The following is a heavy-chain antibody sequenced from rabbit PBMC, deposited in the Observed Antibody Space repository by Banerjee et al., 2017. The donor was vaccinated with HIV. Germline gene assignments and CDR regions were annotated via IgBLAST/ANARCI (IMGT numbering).Heavy chain of an antibody. J-gene: IGHJ6*01. D-gene: IGHD3-1*01. CDR2: INTSSGNT. CDR3: ARGPSWSYGMDL. Sequence: QEQLEESGGDLVKPGASLTLTCTASGFDFNTNAMCWVRQAPGKGLEWIACINTSSGNTVYASWAKGRFTISKTSSTTVTLQMTSLTAADTATYFCARGPSWSYGMDLWGPGTLVTVS. V-gene: IGHV1S45*01. CDR1: GFDFNTNA.